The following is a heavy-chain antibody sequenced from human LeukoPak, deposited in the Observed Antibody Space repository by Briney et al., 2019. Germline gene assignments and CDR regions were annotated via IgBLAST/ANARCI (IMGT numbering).Heavy chain of an antibody. V-gene: IGHV3-23*01. CDR2: ISGNGGST. CDR3: AKDWGGFGLSGRFDY. D-gene: IGHD3-10*01. J-gene: IGHJ4*02. CDR1: GFTFSSYG. Sequence: PGGSLRLSCAASGFTFSSYGMNWVRQAPGKGLEWVSAISGNGGSTYYADSVKGRFTISRDNSKNTLYLQMNSLRAEDTAVYYCAKDWGGFGLSGRFDYWGQGTLVTVSS.